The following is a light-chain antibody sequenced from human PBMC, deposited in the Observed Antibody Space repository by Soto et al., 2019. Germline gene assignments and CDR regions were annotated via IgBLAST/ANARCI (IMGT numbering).Light chain of an antibody. J-gene: IGKJ1*01. V-gene: IGKV1-5*03. CDR3: QQYNAYPWT. CDR1: QSISSW. Sequence: DIQMTQSPSTVPPSXGDRVTITXXASQSISSWLAWYQQKPGKAPKLLIYKASSLESGVPSRFSGSGSGTEFTLTISSLQPDDFATYYCQQYNAYPWTFGLGTKVDI. CDR2: KAS.